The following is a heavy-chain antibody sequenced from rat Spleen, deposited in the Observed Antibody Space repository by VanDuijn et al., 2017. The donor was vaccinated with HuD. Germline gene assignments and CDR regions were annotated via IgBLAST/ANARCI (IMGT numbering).Heavy chain of an antibody. CDR3: ARHGSYYPWFAY. J-gene: IGHJ3*01. CDR2: ISPDGAST. D-gene: IGHD1-12*02. CDR1: GFTFSSYW. V-gene: IGHV5-58*01. Sequence: EVQLVESGGGLVQPGGSLQLSCVASGFTFSSYWIYWIRQAPGEGLEWVSSISPDGASTYYPDSVKGRFTIARDNAKSTRYLQMNSLTSEDTATYYCARHGSYYPWFAYWGQGTLVTVSS.